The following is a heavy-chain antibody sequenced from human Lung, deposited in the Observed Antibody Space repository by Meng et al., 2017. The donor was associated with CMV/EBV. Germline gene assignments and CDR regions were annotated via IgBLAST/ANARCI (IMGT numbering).Heavy chain of an antibody. CDR1: GDSITNHNW. J-gene: IGHJ1*01. D-gene: IGHD3-10*01. CDR3: LRRSGGSV. Sequence: QVQWRESGPALVKPSETLSLTCAVSGDSITNHNWWSWVRQPPGKGLEWIGEIPHRGSSAYNPSLKSRVSMSIDKSKNQFSLKLTSVTAADTAVYHCLRRSGGSVWGQGTLVTVSS. V-gene: IGHV4-4*02. CDR2: IPHRGSS.